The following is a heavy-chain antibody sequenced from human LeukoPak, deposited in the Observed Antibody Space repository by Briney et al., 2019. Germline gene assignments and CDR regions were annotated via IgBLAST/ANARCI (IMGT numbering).Heavy chain of an antibody. D-gene: IGHD5-12*01. Sequence: SETLSLTCTVSGCSISSYYCSWIRQPPAKELEGMGYIYYSGGTNYNPSLKSRVTISVDQSKTQFSLKLSLVPPEDTAVYYCARADSGYDYVPDYWGQGTLVTVSS. CDR1: GCSISSYY. J-gene: IGHJ4*02. CDR2: IYYSGGT. V-gene: IGHV4-59*08. CDR3: ARADSGYDYVPDY.